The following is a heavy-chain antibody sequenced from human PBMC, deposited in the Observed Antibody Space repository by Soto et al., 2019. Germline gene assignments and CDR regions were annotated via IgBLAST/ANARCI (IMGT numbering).Heavy chain of an antibody. J-gene: IGHJ6*02. Sequence: GGSLRLSCAASGFTFSNYAMHWVRQAPGKGLEWVAVISFDESNKYYADSVKGRFTISRDNSNNTLYLQMNRLRPDDTAVYYCARGMGNQIFYYGMDVWGQGTTVTVSS. V-gene: IGHV3-30-3*01. CDR3: ARGMGNQIFYYGMDV. CDR2: ISFDESNK. CDR1: GFTFSNYA. D-gene: IGHD3-9*01.